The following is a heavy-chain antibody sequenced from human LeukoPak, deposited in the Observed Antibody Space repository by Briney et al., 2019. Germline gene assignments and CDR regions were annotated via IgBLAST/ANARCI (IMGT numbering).Heavy chain of an antibody. CDR2: IYPGDSDT. CDR3: ARVHRVKYNWFDP. D-gene: IGHD2-21*01. Sequence: GESLKISCKGSGYSFTSYWIGWVRQMPGKGLEWMGTIYPGDSDTRYSPSFQGQVTISADKSISTAYLQWSSLKASDTAMYYCARVHRVKYNWFDPWGQGTLVTVSS. CDR1: GYSFTSYW. V-gene: IGHV5-51*01. J-gene: IGHJ5*02.